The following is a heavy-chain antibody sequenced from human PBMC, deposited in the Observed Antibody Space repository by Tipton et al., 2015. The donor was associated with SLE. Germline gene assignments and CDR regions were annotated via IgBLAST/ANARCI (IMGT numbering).Heavy chain of an antibody. V-gene: IGHV4-39*07. Sequence: TLSLTCTVSGGSISSSSYYWGWIRQPPGKGLEWIGSIYYSGSTYSNPSLKSRVTISVDTSKNQFSLKLSSVTAADTAVYYCARDWSSSRYLDYWGQGTLVTVSS. CDR3: ARDWSSSRYLDY. CDR1: GGSISSSSYY. J-gene: IGHJ4*02. CDR2: IYYSGST. D-gene: IGHD6-6*01.